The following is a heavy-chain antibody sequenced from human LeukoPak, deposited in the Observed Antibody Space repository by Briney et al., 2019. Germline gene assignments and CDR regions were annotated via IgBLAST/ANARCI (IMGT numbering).Heavy chain of an antibody. V-gene: IGHV1-8*01. CDR2: MNPNSGNT. J-gene: IGHJ6*02. CDR3: ARGVYDLWSGSTYYYYGMDV. CDR1: GYTFTSYD. D-gene: IGHD3-3*01. Sequence: ASVKVSCKASGYTFTSYDINWVRQATGQGLEWMGWMNPNSGNTGYAQKFQGRVTMTRNTSISTAYMELSSLRSEDTAVYYCARGVYDLWSGSTYYYYGMDVWGQGTTVTVSS.